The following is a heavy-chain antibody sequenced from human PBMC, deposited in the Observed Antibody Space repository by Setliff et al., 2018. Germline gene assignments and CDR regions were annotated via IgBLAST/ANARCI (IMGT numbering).Heavy chain of an antibody. Sequence: SVKVSCKASGGTFSSYAISWVRQAPGQGLEWMGRIIPIFGTANYAQKFQGRVTITADKSTSTAYMELSSLRSEDTAVYYCARAQSWSGGPYYFDNWGQGTLVTVSS. J-gene: IGHJ4*02. CDR3: ARAQSWSGGPYYFDN. D-gene: IGHD3-3*01. V-gene: IGHV1-69*06. CDR1: GGTFSSYA. CDR2: IIPIFGTA.